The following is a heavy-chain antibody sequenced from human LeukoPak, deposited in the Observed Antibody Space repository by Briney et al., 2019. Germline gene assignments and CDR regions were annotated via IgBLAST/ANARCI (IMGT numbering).Heavy chain of an antibody. CDR3: VSDPITMIRGVIIEGFDP. V-gene: IGHV1-24*01. D-gene: IGHD3-10*01. Sequence: GASVKVSCKVSGYTLTEISMHWVRQAPGKGLEWMGGFDPEEGETIYAQKFQGRVTMTEDTSIDTAYMELSSLRSEDTAVFYCVSDPITMIRGVIIEGFDPWGQGTLVTVSS. CDR1: GYTLTEIS. CDR2: FDPEEGET. J-gene: IGHJ5*02.